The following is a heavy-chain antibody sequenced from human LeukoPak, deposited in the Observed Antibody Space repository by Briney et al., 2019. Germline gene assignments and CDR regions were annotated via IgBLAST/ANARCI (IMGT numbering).Heavy chain of an antibody. J-gene: IGHJ4*02. CDR3: AKGVVGNSYYRHFDS. V-gene: IGHV3-23*01. CDR2: ISRSGASI. CDR1: GFTFSDYA. Sequence: GGSLRLSCAASGFTFSDYAMSWVRQAPGKGLEWVSVISRSGASIFYADSVKGRFTISRDNSENTTYLQMNSLRADDTALYYCAKGVVGNSYYRHFDSWGQGTLVIVSS. D-gene: IGHD3-22*01.